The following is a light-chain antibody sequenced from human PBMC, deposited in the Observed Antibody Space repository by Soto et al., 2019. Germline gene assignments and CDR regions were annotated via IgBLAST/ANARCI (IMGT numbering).Light chain of an antibody. V-gene: IGKV3-20*01. J-gene: IGKJ2*01. CDR2: GAS. CDR1: QSVFNNN. CDR3: QQYGASHRW. Sequence: EIVLTQSPGTLSLSPGESATLPCRASQSVFNNNLAWYQPKPGQAPRLLMIGASSSATGIPDRFSGSGSGTDFSLTSNRLEAEEFAIYHCQQYGASHRWFDQGTKREIK.